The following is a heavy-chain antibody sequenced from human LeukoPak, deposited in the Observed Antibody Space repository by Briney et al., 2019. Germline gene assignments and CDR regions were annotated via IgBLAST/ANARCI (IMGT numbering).Heavy chain of an antibody. CDR3: ARFYNDYGXAWVDY. V-gene: IGHV3-66*01. J-gene: IGHJ4*02. CDR1: GFTVSSHY. CDR2: IYSGSRT. Sequence: GGSLRLSCAASGFTVSSHYMSWVRQAPGKGLEWVSLIYSGSRTYYADSVKGRFTISRDISKNTLYLQMNSLRAEDTAIYYCARFYNDYGXAWVDYWGQGTLVTVSS. D-gene: IGHD4-17*01.